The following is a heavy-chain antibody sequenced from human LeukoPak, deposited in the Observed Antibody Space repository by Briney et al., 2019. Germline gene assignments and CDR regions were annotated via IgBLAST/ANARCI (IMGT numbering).Heavy chain of an antibody. CDR3: ARDLAHDYYDSSGYHPHDAFDI. V-gene: IGHV3-21*04. J-gene: IGHJ3*02. CDR2: ISSSSSYI. CDR1: GFTFSSYS. Sequence: GGSLRLSCAASGFTFSSYSMNWVRQAPGKGLEWVSSISSSSSYIYYADSVKGRFTISRDNAKNSLYLQMNSLRAEDTAVYYCARDLAHDYYDSSGYHPHDAFDIWGQGTMVTVSS. D-gene: IGHD3-22*01.